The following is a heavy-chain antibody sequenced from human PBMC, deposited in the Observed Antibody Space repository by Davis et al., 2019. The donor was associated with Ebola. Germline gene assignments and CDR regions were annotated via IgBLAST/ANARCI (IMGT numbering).Heavy chain of an antibody. CDR2: IKQDGSEK. D-gene: IGHD3-3*01. CDR1: GFTFSSYR. J-gene: IGHJ5*02. V-gene: IGHV3-7*03. CDR3: ARGRVFWSGYPPNWFDP. Sequence: GGSLRLPSPAPGFTFSSYRMTWVRQAPGKGLEWVANIKQDGSEKYYVDSVKGRFTISRDNAKNSLYLQMNSLRAEDTAVYYCARGRVFWSGYPPNWFDPWGQGTLVTVSS.